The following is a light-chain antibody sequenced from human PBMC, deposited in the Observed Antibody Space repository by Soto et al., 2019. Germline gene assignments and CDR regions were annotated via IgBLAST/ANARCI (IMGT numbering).Light chain of an antibody. CDR2: AAS. CDR3: QQLNSYPQT. Sequence: DIQLTQSPSFLSAAVGDRVTITFRSSQGISSYLAWYQQKPGKAPKLLIYAASTLQSGVPSRFSGSGSGTEFTLTISSLQHEDFATYYCQQLNSYPQTFGQGTKVDIK. J-gene: IGKJ1*01. V-gene: IGKV1-9*01. CDR1: QGISSY.